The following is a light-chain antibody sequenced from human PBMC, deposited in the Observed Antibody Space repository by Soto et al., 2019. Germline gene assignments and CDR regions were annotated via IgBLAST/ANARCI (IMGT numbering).Light chain of an antibody. CDR3: QQSYITPYT. V-gene: IGKV1-39*01. CDR2: AAS. Sequence: DIQMTQSPSSLSASVGDTVTITCRASQSISVHLNWYQQKPGKVPKLLIYAASNLQSGVPLRFSGSGSETDFALTISSLQPEEFATYYCQQSYITPYTCGQGTKLEIK. CDR1: QSISVH. J-gene: IGKJ2*01.